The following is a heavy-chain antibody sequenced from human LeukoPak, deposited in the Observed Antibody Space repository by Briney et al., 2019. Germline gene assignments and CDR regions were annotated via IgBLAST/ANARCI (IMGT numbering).Heavy chain of an antibody. J-gene: IGHJ4*02. D-gene: IGHD6-19*01. CDR1: GFTFSSYA. CDR3: VKDGMAVAGTAPLDH. CDR2: ISSSGDST. Sequence: PGGSLRLSCSASGFTFSSYAMHWVRQAPGKGLEYVSAISSSGDSTYYADSVKGRFTVSRDNSKNTLYLQMSSLRPEDAAVYYCVKDGMAVAGTAPLDHWGQGTLVTVSS. V-gene: IGHV3-64D*09.